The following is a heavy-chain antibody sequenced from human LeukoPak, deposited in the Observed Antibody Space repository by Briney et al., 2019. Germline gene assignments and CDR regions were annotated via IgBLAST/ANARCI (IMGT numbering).Heavy chain of an antibody. CDR2: LLYDGNTK. CDR1: GFSLSNFG. D-gene: IGHD1-14*01. V-gene: IGHV3-33*01. Sequence: PGGSLRLSCAASGFSLSNFGMHWVRPAPGKGLEGVSALLYDGNTKHYADSVKGRFTISRDISKNTFYLQMNSLTAEDTAVYYCARDHRPEIQYYYMDVWGKGTTVAVSS. J-gene: IGHJ6*03. CDR3: ARDHRPEIQYYYMDV.